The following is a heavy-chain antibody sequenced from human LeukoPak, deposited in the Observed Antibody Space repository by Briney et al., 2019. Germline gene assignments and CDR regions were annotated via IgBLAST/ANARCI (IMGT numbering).Heavy chain of an antibody. D-gene: IGHD1-14*01. V-gene: IGHV3-33*01. CDR3: ARDHSGTFDY. CDR1: GFTFSSYG. J-gene: IGHJ4*02. CDR2: IWYDGSNK. Sequence: GGSLRLSCAASGFTFSSYGMHWVRQAPGKGPEWVAVIWYDGSNKYYADSVKGRFTISRDNSKNTLYLQMNSLRAEDTAVYYCARDHSGTFDYWGQGTLVTVSS.